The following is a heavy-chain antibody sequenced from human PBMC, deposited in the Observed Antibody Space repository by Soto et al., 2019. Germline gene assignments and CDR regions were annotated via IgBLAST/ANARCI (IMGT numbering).Heavy chain of an antibody. J-gene: IGHJ6*02. Sequence: QVQLVQSGAEVKKPGSSVKVSCKASGGTFSSYAISWVRQAPGQGLEWMGGIIPIFGTANYAQKFQGRVTITADESTSTAYMELSSLRYEDTVVYYCASHGRQLVDYYYGMDVWGQGTTVTVSS. CDR2: IIPIFGTA. CDR1: GGTFSSYA. CDR3: ASHGRQLVDYYYGMDV. D-gene: IGHD6-6*01. V-gene: IGHV1-69*12.